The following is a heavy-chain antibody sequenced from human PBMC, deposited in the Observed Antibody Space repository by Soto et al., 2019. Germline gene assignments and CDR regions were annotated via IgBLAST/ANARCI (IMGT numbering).Heavy chain of an antibody. D-gene: IGHD5-18*01. Sequence: QVQLVQSGAEVKKPGSSVKVSCKASGGTFSSYAISWVRQAPGQGLEWMGGIIPIFGTANYAQKFQGRVTITADESPITVYMELSRLRSEYTAVYYSAANSAMVMYYFDYWGQGTLVTVSS. J-gene: IGHJ4*01. CDR2: IIPIFGTA. V-gene: IGHV1-69*01. CDR1: GGTFSSYA. CDR3: AANSAMVMYYFDY.